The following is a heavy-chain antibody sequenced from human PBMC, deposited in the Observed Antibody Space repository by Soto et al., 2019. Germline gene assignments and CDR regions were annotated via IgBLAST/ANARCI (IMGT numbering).Heavy chain of an antibody. J-gene: IGHJ4*02. CDR2: ITWDGGST. CDR1: GFSFDDYT. Sequence: PGGSLGLSCAAYGFSFDDYTMQWVRQAPGKGLEWVSLITWDGGSTYYADSVRGRFTISRDNSKNSLYLQMNILRTEDTALYYCAKDSLQYSSSSGQLFDYWGQGTLVTVSS. D-gene: IGHD6-6*01. CDR3: AKDSLQYSSSSGQLFDY. V-gene: IGHV3-43*01.